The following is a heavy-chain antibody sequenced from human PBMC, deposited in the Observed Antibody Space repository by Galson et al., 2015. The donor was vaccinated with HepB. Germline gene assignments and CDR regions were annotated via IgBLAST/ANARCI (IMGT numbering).Heavy chain of an antibody. CDR3: ARVSVAGTVGAASDY. CDR1: GFTFSSYA. J-gene: IGHJ4*02. Sequence: SLRLSCAASGFTFSSYAMHWVRQAPGKGLEWVAVISYDGSNKYYADSVKGRFTISRDNSKNTLYLQMNSLRAEDTAVYYCARVSVAGTVGAASDYWGQGTLVTVSS. D-gene: IGHD6-19*01. CDR2: ISYDGSNK. V-gene: IGHV3-30*04.